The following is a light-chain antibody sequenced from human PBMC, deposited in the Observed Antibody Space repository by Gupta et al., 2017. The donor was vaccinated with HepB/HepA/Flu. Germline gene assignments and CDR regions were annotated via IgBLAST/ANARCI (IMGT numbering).Light chain of an antibody. Sequence: EIVLTQSPATLSLSPGERATLSCRASQSVSSYLAWYQQKPGQAPRLLIYDASNRATGIPARFGGSGSGTDFTLTISSLEPEDFAVYYCQQRSGFGQGTRLEIK. CDR1: QSVSSY. V-gene: IGKV3-11*01. CDR2: DAS. CDR3: QQRSG. J-gene: IGKJ5*01.